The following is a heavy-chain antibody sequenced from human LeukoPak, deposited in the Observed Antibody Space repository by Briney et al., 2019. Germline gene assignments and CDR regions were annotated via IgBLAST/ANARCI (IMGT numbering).Heavy chain of an antibody. CDR3: ARSAFLVTAPGLYYFDY. D-gene: IGHD6-13*01. CDR2: IYNSGST. CDR1: GGSISRYY. Sequence: PSETLSLTCTVSGGSISRYYWSWIRQPAGKGLEGIGHIYNSGSTNYNPSFKGRVTMSVATSKNQFSLHLSSVTAADTAVYYCARSAFLVTAPGLYYFDYWGQGTLVAVSS. J-gene: IGHJ4*02. V-gene: IGHV4-4*07.